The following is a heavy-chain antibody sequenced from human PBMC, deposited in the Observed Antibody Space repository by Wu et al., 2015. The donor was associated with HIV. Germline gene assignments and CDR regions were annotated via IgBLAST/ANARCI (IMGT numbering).Heavy chain of an antibody. V-gene: IGHV1-24*01. J-gene: IGHJ1*01. CDR2: FDPEDGKN. D-gene: IGHD3-10*01. CDR1: GNSLNKFS. Sequence: QSGAVMRKPGASVKVPCKVLGNSLNKFSMNWVRQAPGRRLEWMGGFDPEDGKNLYAQKFQGRVAMTEDTLTDTAYLVFNSLTTDDTAVYFCAREVYGSASFSKYLKDWGQGTLVTVS. CDR3: AREVYGSASFSKYLKD.